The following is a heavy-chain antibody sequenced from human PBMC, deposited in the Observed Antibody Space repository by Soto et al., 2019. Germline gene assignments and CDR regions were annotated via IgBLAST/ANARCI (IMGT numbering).Heavy chain of an antibody. V-gene: IGHV3-7*03. Sequence: GGSLRLSCAASGFTFSDYWMSWVRQAPGRGLEWVANINQDGTNQYYEDSVKGRFTISRNNAKNSLFLQMSSLRAEDTAIYYCVLDGYNNTWGSCWGPGTGVTVSS. CDR1: GFTFSDYW. CDR3: VLDGYNNTWGSC. D-gene: IGHD2-21*02. J-gene: IGHJ4*02. CDR2: INQDGTNQ.